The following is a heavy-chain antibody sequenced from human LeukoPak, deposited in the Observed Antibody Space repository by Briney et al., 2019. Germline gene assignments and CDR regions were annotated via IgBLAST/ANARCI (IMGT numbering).Heavy chain of an antibody. Sequence: SETLSLTCTVSGGSISSYYWSWIRQPPGKGLEWIGYIYYSGSTYYNPSLKSRVTISVDTSKNQFSLKLRSVTAADTAVYYCARVTGYDWESFYDYWGQGILVTVSS. D-gene: IGHD5-12*01. J-gene: IGHJ4*02. CDR3: ARVTGYDWESFYDY. V-gene: IGHV4-59*01. CDR1: GGSISSYY. CDR2: IYYSGST.